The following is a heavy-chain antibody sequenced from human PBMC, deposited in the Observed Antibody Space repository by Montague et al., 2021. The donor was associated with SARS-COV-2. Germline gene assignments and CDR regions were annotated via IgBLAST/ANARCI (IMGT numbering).Heavy chain of an antibody. V-gene: IGHV4-59*13. J-gene: IGHJ5*02. D-gene: IGHD2-21*02. CDR3: ARAYCGGDCHVGP. Sequence: SETLSLTCTVFGGSISSYYWSWIRQPPGKGLEWIGYIYDSGSANYNPSLKSRSTISVDTSNNQFSLRLGSVTAADTAVYYCARAYCGGDCHVGPWGQGILVTVSS. CDR1: GGSISSYY. CDR2: IYDSGSA.